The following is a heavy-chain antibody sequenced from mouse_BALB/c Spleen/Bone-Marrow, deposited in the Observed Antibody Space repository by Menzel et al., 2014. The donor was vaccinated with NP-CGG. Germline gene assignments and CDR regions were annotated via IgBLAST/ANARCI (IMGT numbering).Heavy chain of an antibody. J-gene: IGHJ2*01. CDR2: IDPSDSET. CDR1: GYTFTSYW. CDR3: ARNWVYFDY. Sequence: QVQLQQPGAELVKPGAPMKLSCKASGYTFTSYWMNWVKQRPGRGLEWIGRIDPSDSETHYNQKFKDKATLTVDKSSSTAYIQLSSLTSEDSAVYYCARNWVYFDYWGQGTTLTVSS. D-gene: IGHD4-1*01. V-gene: IGHV1-69*02.